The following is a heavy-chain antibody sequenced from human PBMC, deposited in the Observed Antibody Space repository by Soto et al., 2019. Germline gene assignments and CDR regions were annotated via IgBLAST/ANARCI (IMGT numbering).Heavy chain of an antibody. CDR2: IWYDGSNK. CDR1: GFTFSSYG. V-gene: IGHV3-33*01. D-gene: IGHD3-16*02. Sequence: QVQLVESGGGVVQPGRSLRLSCAASGFTFSSYGMHWDRQAPGKGLEWVAVIWYDGSNKYYADSVKGRFTISRDNSKNTLYLQMNSLRAEDTAVYYCAREITFGGVIVIPVFDYWGQGTLVTVSS. J-gene: IGHJ4*02. CDR3: AREITFGGVIVIPVFDY.